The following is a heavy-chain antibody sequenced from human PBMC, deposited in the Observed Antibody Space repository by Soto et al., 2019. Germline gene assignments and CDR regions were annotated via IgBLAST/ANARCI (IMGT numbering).Heavy chain of an antibody. V-gene: IGHV3-30*03. CDR3: ATLGQYDAIDY. CDR2: ISYDGSNK. Sequence: QVQLVESGGGVVQPGRSLRLSCAASGFTFSSYGMHWVRQAPGKGLEWVAVISYDGSNKYYADSVKGRFTISRDNSKNALYLQMNSLRTEDTAVYYCATLGQYDAIDYWGQGTLVTVSS. J-gene: IGHJ4*02. D-gene: IGHD3-16*01. CDR1: GFTFSSYG.